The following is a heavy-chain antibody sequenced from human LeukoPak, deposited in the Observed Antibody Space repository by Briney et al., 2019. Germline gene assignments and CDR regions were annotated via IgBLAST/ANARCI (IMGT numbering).Heavy chain of an antibody. CDR2: IYSGGST. V-gene: IGHV3-53*01. CDR3: ARGPLWFGHNGMDV. Sequence: PGGSLRLSCAASGFTVSNNDMSWVRQAPGKGLEWVSVIYSGGSTYYADSVKGRFTISRDNSKNTLYLQMNSLRAEGTAVYHCARGPLWFGHNGMDVWGQGTTVTVSS. D-gene: IGHD2-21*01. J-gene: IGHJ6*02. CDR1: GFTVSNND.